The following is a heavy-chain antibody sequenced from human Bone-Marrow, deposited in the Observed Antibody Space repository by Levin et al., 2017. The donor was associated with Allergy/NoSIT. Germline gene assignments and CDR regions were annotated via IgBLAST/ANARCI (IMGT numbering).Heavy chain of an antibody. J-gene: IGHJ6*02. CDR2: ISSSSSYI. D-gene: IGHD3-16*02. V-gene: IGHV3-21*01. Sequence: GGSLRLSCAASGFTFSSYSMNWVRQAPGKGLEWVSSISSSSSYIYYADSVKGRFTISRDNAKNSLYLQMNSLRAEDTAVYYCARDVKGTYYDYVWGSYRHYYYYGMDVWGQGTTVTVSS. CDR3: ARDVKGTYYDYVWGSYRHYYYYGMDV. CDR1: GFTFSSYS.